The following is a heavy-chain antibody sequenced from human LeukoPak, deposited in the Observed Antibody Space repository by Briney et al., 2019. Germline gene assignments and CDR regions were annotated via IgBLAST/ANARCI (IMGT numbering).Heavy chain of an antibody. Sequence: ASVKVSCRVSGYTLTELSMHWVRQAPGKGLEWMGGFDPEDGETIYAQKFQGRVTMTEDTSTDTAYMELSSLRSEDTAVYYCATLYSSGWYYFDYWGQGTLVTVSS. CDR1: GYTLTELS. J-gene: IGHJ4*02. V-gene: IGHV1-24*01. D-gene: IGHD6-19*01. CDR3: ATLYSSGWYYFDY. CDR2: FDPEDGET.